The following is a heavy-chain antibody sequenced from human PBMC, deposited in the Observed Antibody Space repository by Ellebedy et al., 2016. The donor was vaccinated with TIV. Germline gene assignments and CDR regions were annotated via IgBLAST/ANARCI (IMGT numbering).Heavy chain of an antibody. Sequence: GESLKISXAASGFTLSRYGIHWVRQAPGQGLEWVAVISYDGSDKYYVDSVKGRFTISRNDARNSLYLQMNSLRAGDTAVYYCARWRWLQSEFDLWGQGALVTVSS. CDR1: GFTLSRYG. V-gene: IGHV3-30*03. J-gene: IGHJ4*02. CDR3: ARWRWLQSEFDL. CDR2: ISYDGSDK. D-gene: IGHD5-24*01.